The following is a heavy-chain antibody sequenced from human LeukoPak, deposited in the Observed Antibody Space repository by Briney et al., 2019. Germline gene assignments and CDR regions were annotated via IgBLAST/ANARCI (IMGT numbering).Heavy chain of an antibody. Sequence: SETLSLTCTVSGGSISGSNYYWGWIRQPPGKGLEWIGSIYYSGSTYYNPSLKSRVTISVDTSKNQFSLKLSSVTAADTAVYYCARDRGGSSGFYYFDYWGQGTLVTVSS. D-gene: IGHD6-19*01. CDR3: ARDRGGSSGFYYFDY. CDR1: GGSISGSNYY. V-gene: IGHV4-39*07. CDR2: IYYSGST. J-gene: IGHJ4*02.